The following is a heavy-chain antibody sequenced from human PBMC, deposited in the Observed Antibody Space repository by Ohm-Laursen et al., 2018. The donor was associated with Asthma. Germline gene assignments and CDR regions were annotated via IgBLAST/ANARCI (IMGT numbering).Heavy chain of an antibody. V-gene: IGHV1-18*01. Sequence: ASVKVSCKASGYTFTSYGISWVRQAPGQGLEWMGWISAYNGNTNYAQKLQGRVTMTTDTSTSTAYMELRSLRSDDTAVYYCARDPPPSCSSSINCYFIDYWGQGTLVTVSS. D-gene: IGHD2-2*01. CDR1: GYTFTSYG. CDR3: ARDPPPSCSSSINCYFIDY. CDR2: ISAYNGNT. J-gene: IGHJ4*02.